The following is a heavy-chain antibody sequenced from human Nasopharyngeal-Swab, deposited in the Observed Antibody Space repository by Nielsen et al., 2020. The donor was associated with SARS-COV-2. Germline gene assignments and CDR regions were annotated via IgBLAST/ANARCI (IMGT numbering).Heavy chain of an antibody. V-gene: IGHV3-23*01. Sequence: GESLKISCAASGFTFGTYAMAWVRQAPGKGLEWVSSISGSGDTTYYADSVKGRFAISRDTPGNTVSLQMNSLRVEDTAVYYCARGRNYGSGKYYFDFWGQGTLVTVSS. CDR1: GFTFGTYA. D-gene: IGHD3-10*01. J-gene: IGHJ4*02. CDR3: ARGRNYGSGKYYFDF. CDR2: ISGSGDTT.